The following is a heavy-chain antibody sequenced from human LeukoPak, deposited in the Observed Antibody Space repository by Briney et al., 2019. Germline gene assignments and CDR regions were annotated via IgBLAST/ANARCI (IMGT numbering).Heavy chain of an antibody. CDR1: GDCVTGLS. CDR3: ATGPTYDYSLY. J-gene: IGHJ4*02. V-gene: IGHV1-24*01. Sequence: ASVTVSCQVYGDCVTGLSIQWLGQAPGHGLEWMGGFDPEDGARIFAQKFQGRVTMTEATSTDSAYMDLSSLRSEDTAVYYCATGPTYDYSLYWGQGTLVTVSS. D-gene: IGHD3-16*01. CDR2: FDPEDGAR.